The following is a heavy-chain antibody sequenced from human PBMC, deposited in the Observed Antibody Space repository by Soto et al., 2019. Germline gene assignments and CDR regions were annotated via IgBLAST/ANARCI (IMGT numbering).Heavy chain of an antibody. Sequence: QVQLQESGPGLVKPSQTLSLTCTVSGGSISSGGYYWTWILQHPGKGLEWIGYIYYSGSTYYNPSLNSRVTISINTSKNQFSLKLSSVTAADTAVYYCARRGSGFYPYYFDYWGQGTLVTFSS. CDR1: GGSISSGGYY. CDR3: ARRGSGFYPYYFDY. CDR2: IYYSGST. J-gene: IGHJ4*02. V-gene: IGHV4-31*03. D-gene: IGHD3-22*01.